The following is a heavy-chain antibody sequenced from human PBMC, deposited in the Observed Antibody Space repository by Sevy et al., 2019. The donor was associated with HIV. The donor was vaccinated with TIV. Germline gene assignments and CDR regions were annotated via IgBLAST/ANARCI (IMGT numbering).Heavy chain of an antibody. CDR2: INTLSGGT. D-gene: IGHD5-12*01. CDR1: GYTFTGYY. J-gene: IGHJ4*02. Sequence: ASVKVSCKASGYTFTGYYMHWVRQTPGQGLEWVGWINTLSGGTNYAQKFQGRATMTRDPSISTAYMEVTRLRSDDTAVFYCARGFSGYDLFPSGFDYWGQGTLVTVSS. CDR3: ARGFSGYDLFPSGFDY. V-gene: IGHV1-2*02.